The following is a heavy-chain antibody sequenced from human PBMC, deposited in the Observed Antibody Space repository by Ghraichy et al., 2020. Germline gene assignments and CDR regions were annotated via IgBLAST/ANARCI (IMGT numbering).Heavy chain of an antibody. CDR1: GYSISSGYY. CDR3: ARVVYCGGDCYYYFDF. V-gene: IGHV4-38-2*02. CDR2: IHHIGST. D-gene: IGHD2-21*02. J-gene: IGHJ4*02. Sequence: SETLSLTCIVSGYSISSGYYWGWIRQPPGKGLEWIGGIHHIGSTYNNPSLKSRVTMSVDQSKNQLSLRLTSVTAADTAVYFCARVVYCGGDCYYYFDFCGQGSLVAVYS.